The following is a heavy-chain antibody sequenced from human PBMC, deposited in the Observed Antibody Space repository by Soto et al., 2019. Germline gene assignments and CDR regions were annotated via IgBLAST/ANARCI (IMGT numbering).Heavy chain of an antibody. J-gene: IGHJ6*02. CDR2: ISHSGST. Sequence: SETLSLTCAVYGYSISSGYYWDWIRQPPGKGLEWIGSISHSGSTYYNPSLKSRVTISVDTSKNKFSLKLNSVTAADTAVYFCARDDYDVLTGFGMDVWGQGTTVTVSS. CDR3: ARDDYDVLTGFGMDV. CDR1: GYSISSGYY. V-gene: IGHV4-38-2*02. D-gene: IGHD3-9*01.